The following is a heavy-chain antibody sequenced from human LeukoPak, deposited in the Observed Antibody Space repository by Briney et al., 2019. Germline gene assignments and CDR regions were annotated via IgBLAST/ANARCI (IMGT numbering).Heavy chain of an antibody. CDR1: GGTFSSYA. D-gene: IGHD1-26*01. CDR2: IIPIFGIA. J-gene: IGHJ4*02. Sequence: GASVKVSCKASGGTFSSYAISWVRQAPGQGLEWMGRIIPIFGIANYAQKFQGRVTITADKSTSTAYMELSSLRSEDTAVYYCARGGQWELLPLDYWGQGTLVTVSS. CDR3: ARGGQWELLPLDY. V-gene: IGHV1-69*04.